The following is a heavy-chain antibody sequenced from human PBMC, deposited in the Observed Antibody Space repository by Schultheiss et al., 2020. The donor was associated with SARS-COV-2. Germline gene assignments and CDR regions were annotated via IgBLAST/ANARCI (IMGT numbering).Heavy chain of an antibody. CDR1: GGSISSYY. V-gene: IGHV4-59*01. D-gene: IGHD4-11*01. CDR2: IYYSGST. CDR3: ARDPGDYSNYGGDYYYYYMDV. J-gene: IGHJ6*03. Sequence: SETLSLTCTVSGGSISSYYWSWIRQPPGKGLEWIGYIYYSGSTNYNPSLKSRVTISVDTSKNQFSLKLSSVTAADTAVYYCARDPGDYSNYGGDYYYYYMDVWGKGTTVTVSS.